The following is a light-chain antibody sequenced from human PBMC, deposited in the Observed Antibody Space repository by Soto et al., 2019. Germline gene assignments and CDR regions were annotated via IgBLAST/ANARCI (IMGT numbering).Light chain of an antibody. CDR3: QQRSDWPLT. CDR1: QRVSSY. Sequence: EVVLTQSPATLSLSPGERATLSCRASQRVSSYLAWYQQKPGQAPRLLIYDASNRATGSPARFSGSGSGTDFTLSINSLEPEEFAVYYCQQRSDWPLTFGGGTNVEIK. J-gene: IGKJ4*01. CDR2: DAS. V-gene: IGKV3-11*01.